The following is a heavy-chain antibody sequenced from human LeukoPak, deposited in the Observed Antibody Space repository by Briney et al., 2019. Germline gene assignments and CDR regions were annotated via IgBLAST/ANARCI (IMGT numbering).Heavy chain of an antibody. Sequence: GGSLRLSCAASGFIVSNNYMNWVRQAPGKGLEWVSLIYSGGSTYYADSVKGRFTISRDNSKNTLYLQMNSLRAEDTAVYYCAKAATPYSSSNYYFDYWGQGTLVTVSS. J-gene: IGHJ4*02. CDR1: GFIVSNNY. CDR2: IYSGGST. D-gene: IGHD6-13*01. V-gene: IGHV3-53*01. CDR3: AKAATPYSSSNYYFDY.